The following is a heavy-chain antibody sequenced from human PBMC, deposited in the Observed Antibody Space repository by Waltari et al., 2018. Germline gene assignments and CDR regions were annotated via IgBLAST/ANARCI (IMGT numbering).Heavy chain of an antibody. J-gene: IGHJ4*02. D-gene: IGHD7-27*01. V-gene: IGHV3-21*01. CDR1: GFSFSSYS. CDR3: VSGGWGFYFDY. Sequence: EVQLVESGGGLVKPGGSLRLSCGASGFSFSSYSMNWVRQAPVKGLEWVSSISSSTNYIHYADSVKGRFTISRDNAKNSLYLQMNSLRVEDTAVYYCVSGGWGFYFDYWGQGTVVTVSS. CDR2: ISSSTNYI.